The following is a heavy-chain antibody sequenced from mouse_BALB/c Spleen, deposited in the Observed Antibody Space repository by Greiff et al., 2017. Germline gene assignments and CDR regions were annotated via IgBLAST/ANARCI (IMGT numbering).Heavy chain of an antibody. CDR3: AAYYGYSWFAY. V-gene: IGHV14-3*02. Sequence: EVQLQQSGAELVKPGASVKLSCTASGFNIKDTYMHWVKQRPEQGLERIGRIDPANGNTKYDPKFQGKATITADTSSNTAYLQLSSLTSEDTAVYYCAAYYGYSWFAYWGQGTLVTVSA. CDR2: IDPANGNT. CDR1: GFNIKDTY. J-gene: IGHJ3*01. D-gene: IGHD2-9*01.